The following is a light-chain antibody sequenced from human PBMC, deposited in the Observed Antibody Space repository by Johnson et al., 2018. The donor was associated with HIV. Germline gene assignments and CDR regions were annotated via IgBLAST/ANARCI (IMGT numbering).Light chain of an antibody. CDR1: RSNIGDNF. Sequence: QSVLTQPPSVSAAPGQKVTISCSGNRSNIGDNFVSWYQHLPGTAPKLLVYDNSKRPSGIPDRFSGSKSGTSATLGITGLQTGAEADYYCGTWDSSLTVYVFGTGTKVTVL. CDR3: GTWDSSLTVYV. V-gene: IGLV1-51*01. CDR2: DNS. J-gene: IGLJ1*01.